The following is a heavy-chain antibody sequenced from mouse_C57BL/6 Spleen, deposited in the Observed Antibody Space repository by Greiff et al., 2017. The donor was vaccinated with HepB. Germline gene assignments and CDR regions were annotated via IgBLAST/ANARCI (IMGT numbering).Heavy chain of an antibody. CDR2: IYPRSGNT. V-gene: IGHV1-81*01. CDR1: GYTFTSYG. J-gene: IGHJ3*01. CDR3: IYDYDDGFAY. D-gene: IGHD2-4*01. Sequence: VQLQQSGAELARPGASVKLSCKASGYTFTSYGISWVKQRTGQGLEWIGEIYPRSGNTYYNEKFKGKATLTADKSSSTAYMELRSLTSEDSAVYFCIYDYDDGFAYWGQGTLVTVSA.